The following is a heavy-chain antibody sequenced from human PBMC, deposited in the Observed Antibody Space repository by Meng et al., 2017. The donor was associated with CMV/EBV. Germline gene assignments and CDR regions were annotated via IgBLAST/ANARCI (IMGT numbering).Heavy chain of an antibody. Sequence: SVTVSCKASGGTFSSYAISWVRQASGQGLEWMGGIIPIFGTANYAQKFQGRVTITTDESTSTAYMELSSLRSEDTAVYYCARVTIDTAMVHYYYYGMDVWGQGTTVTVSS. CDR3: ARVTIDTAMVHYYYYGMDV. CDR1: GGTFSSYA. D-gene: IGHD5-18*01. CDR2: IIPIFGTA. V-gene: IGHV1-69*05. J-gene: IGHJ6*02.